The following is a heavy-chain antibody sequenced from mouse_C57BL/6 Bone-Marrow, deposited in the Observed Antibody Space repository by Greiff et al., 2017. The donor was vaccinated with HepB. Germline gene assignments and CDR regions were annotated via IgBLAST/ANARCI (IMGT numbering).Heavy chain of an antibody. J-gene: IGHJ3*01. CDR3: ARGSSAY. D-gene: IGHD1-1*01. CDR2: ISDGGSYT. Sequence: EVMLVESGGGLVKPGGSLKLSCAASGFTFSSYAMSWVRQTPEKRLEWVATISDGGSYTYYPDNVKGRFTISRDNAKNNLYLQMSHLKSEDTAMYYCARGSSAYWGQGTLVTVSA. CDR1: GFTFSSYA. V-gene: IGHV5-4*03.